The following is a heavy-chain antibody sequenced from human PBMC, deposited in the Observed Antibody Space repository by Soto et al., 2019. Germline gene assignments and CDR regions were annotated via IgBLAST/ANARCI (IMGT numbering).Heavy chain of an antibody. Sequence: ASVKVSCKASGYTFTSYDINWVRQATGQGLEWMGWMNPNSGNTGYAQKFQGRVTMTRNTSISTAYMELSSLRSEDTAVYYCARTMVRGVRDYYYYGMDVWGQGTTVTVSS. CDR1: GYTFTSYD. D-gene: IGHD3-10*01. J-gene: IGHJ6*02. CDR3: ARTMVRGVRDYYYYGMDV. CDR2: MNPNSGNT. V-gene: IGHV1-8*01.